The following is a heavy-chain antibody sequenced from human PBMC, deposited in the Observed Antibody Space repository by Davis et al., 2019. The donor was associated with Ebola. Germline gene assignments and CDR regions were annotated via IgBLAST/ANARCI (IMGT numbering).Heavy chain of an antibody. CDR3: ARPPTVTTYWYFDL. CDR2: ISSTGSTI. Sequence: GESLKISCAASGFTFSTYSMTWVRQAPGKGLEWLSYISSTGSTIYYADSVKGRFTISRDNAKNSLYLQMNSLRDEDTAVYYCARPPTVTTYWYFDLWGRGPLVTFSS. CDR1: GFTFSTYS. V-gene: IGHV3-48*02. J-gene: IGHJ2*01. D-gene: IGHD4-17*01.